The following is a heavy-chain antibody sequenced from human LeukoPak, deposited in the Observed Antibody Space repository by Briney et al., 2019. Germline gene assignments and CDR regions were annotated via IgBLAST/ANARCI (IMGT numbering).Heavy chain of an antibody. CDR3: ARGRSNIVVVPAAQYYYYYMDV. D-gene: IGHD2-2*01. Sequence: PSETLSLTCTVSGGSISSYYWSWIRQPPGKGLEWIGYIYYSGSTNYNPSLKSRVTISVDTSKNQFSLKLSSVTAADTAVYYCARGRSNIVVVPAAQYYYYYMDVWGKGTTVTVSS. CDR2: IYYSGST. CDR1: GGSISSYY. V-gene: IGHV4-59*01. J-gene: IGHJ6*03.